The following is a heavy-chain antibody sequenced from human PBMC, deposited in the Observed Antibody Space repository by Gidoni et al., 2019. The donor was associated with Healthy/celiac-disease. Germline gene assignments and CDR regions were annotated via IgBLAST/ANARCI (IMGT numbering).Heavy chain of an antibody. V-gene: IGHV3-49*05. J-gene: IGHJ5*02. CDR2: IISKAYGGTT. CDR1: EFTLGDEA. CDR3: TQRFGVVNPDNH. Sequence: EVQLVETGGGLVKPGRSLSLTCTASEFTLGDEAMSWFRQPPSKGLEWLGFIISKAYGGTTEYAASLKGRFTISRDDSKSIAYLQMNSLKTDDTAVYYCTQRFGVVNPDNHWGQVTLVTVSS. D-gene: IGHD3-3*01.